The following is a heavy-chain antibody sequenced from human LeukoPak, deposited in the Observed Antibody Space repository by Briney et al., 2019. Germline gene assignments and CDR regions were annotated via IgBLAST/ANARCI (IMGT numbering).Heavy chain of an antibody. V-gene: IGHV4-4*07. D-gene: IGHD5-18*01. J-gene: IGHJ6*03. CDR2: IYPSGST. CDR1: GGSISSYY. CDR3: ARTLDVDTAMGDYYYMDV. Sequence: SETLSLTCTVSGGSISSYYWSWIRQPAGKGLEWIGRIYPSGSTNYNPSLKSRVTISADKSKNQFSLKLSSVTAADTAVYYCARTLDVDTAMGDYYYMDVWGKGTTVTVSS.